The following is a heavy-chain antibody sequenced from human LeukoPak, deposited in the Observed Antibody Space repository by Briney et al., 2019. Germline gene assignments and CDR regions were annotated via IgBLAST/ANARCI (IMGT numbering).Heavy chain of an antibody. Sequence: GGSLRLSCTASKFTFSHYGMQWVRQAPGKGLEWVAVISSDGSIEVYADSVKGRFTLSRDNSINTVDLQMNSLRAEDTAVYYCVKEYHSRGFGAYFDYWGQGTLVTVSS. V-gene: IGHV3-30*18. CDR1: KFTFSHYG. D-gene: IGHD3-3*01. CDR3: VKEYHSRGFGAYFDY. CDR2: ISSDGSIE. J-gene: IGHJ4*02.